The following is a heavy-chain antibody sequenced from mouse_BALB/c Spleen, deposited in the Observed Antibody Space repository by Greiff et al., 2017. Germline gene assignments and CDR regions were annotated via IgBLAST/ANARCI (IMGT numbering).Heavy chain of an antibody. Sequence: EVQLVESGGGLVKPGGSLKLSCAASGFTFSSYSMSWVRQSPEKRLEWVAEISSGGSYTYYPDTVTGRFTISRDNAKNTLYLEMSSLRSEDTAMYYCASGSWAVDYWGQGTSVTVSS. D-gene: IGHD1-1*02. J-gene: IGHJ4*01. CDR2: ISSGGSYT. V-gene: IGHV5-9-4*01. CDR1: GFTFSSYS. CDR3: ASGSWAVDY.